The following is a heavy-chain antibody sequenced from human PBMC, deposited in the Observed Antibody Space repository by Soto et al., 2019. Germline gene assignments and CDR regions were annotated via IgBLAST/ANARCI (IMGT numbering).Heavy chain of an antibody. J-gene: IGHJ6*02. Sequence: GESLKISCKGSGYSFTSYWIGWVRQMPGKGLEWMGKIDPGDSSTNYSPSFRGHITISVDRSINTAHLQFSILKAADTAVYYCARLEKWYYNYYGLDVWGQGTMVTVSS. CDR2: IDPGDSST. D-gene: IGHD1-26*01. CDR1: GYSFTSYW. CDR3: ARLEKWYYNYYGLDV. V-gene: IGHV5-10-1*01.